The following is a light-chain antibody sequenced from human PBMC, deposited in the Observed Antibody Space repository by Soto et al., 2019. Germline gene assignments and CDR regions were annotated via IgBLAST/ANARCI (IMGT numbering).Light chain of an antibody. Sequence: AIRMTQSPASFSASTGDRGSITQRETQDMGTYLAWYQQIPGKAPKLLIYDASTLQTGVPSRFSGSGSGTDITLTISYLESEDFGTYYCQQFYNYPRTLGQGTKV. V-gene: IGKV1-8*01. CDR1: QDMGTY. CDR3: QQFYNYPRT. CDR2: DAS. J-gene: IGKJ1*01.